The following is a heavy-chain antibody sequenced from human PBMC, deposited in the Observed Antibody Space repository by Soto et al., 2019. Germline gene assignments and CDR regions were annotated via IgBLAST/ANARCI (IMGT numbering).Heavy chain of an antibody. CDR1: GFTFSSYS. V-gene: IGHV3-21*01. D-gene: IGHD3-16*01. J-gene: IGHJ6*02. CDR3: AREVWGASPAADIRYYYYGMDV. CDR2: ISSSSSYI. Sequence: PGGSLRRSCAASGFTFSSYSMNWVRQAPGKGLEWVSSISSSSSYIYYADSVKGRFTISRDNAKNSLYLQMNSLRAEDTAVYYCAREVWGASPAADIRYYYYGMDVWGQGTTVTVSS.